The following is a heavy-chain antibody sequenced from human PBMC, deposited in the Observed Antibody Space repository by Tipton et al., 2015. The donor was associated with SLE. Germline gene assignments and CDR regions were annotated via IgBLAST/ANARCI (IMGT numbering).Heavy chain of an antibody. Sequence: LRLSCAAYGGSFSGYYWSWIRQPPGKGLEWIGEINHSGSTNYNPSLKSRVTISVDTSKNQFSLKLSSVTAADTAVYYCARELAVRGVDAFDIWGQGTTVTVSS. CDR2: INHSGST. CDR1: GGSFSGYY. J-gene: IGHJ3*02. D-gene: IGHD3-10*01. CDR3: ARELAVRGVDAFDI. V-gene: IGHV4-34*01.